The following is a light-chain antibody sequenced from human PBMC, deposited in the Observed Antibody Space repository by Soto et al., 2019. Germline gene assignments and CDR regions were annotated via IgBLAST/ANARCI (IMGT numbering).Light chain of an antibody. V-gene: IGKV3-15*01. Sequence: EIVMTQSPATLSVSPGERATLSCRASQSVSDNLAWYQKKPRQAPRLLIYGASTRATGIAAMFSGSGSGKEFTLTISILQSEDFAVYYWQQSNTSSYTFGQGTKVDIK. CDR3: QQSNTSSYT. J-gene: IGKJ2*01. CDR1: QSVSDN. CDR2: GAS.